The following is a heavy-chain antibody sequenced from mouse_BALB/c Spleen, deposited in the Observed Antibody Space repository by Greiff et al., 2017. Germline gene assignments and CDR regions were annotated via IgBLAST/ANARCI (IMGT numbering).Heavy chain of an antibody. D-gene: IGHD2-14*01. CDR2: ISSGSSYT. Sequence: EVQLKESGGEVMKPGGSLKLSCTASGYTFSSYGMSWVRQTPDKRLEWVATISSGSSYTYYPDSVKGRFTISRDNAKNTLYLQMSSLKSEDTAMYYCARRYDVPWLAYWGQGTLVTVSA. CDR3: ARRYDVPWLAY. V-gene: IGHV5-6*01. J-gene: IGHJ3*01. CDR1: GYTFSSYG.